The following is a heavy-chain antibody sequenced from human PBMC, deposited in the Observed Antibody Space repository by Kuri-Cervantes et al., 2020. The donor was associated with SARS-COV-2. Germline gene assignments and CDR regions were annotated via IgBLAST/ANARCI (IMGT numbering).Heavy chain of an antibody. V-gene: IGHV3-30*18. D-gene: IGHD2-2*01. CDR2: ISFDGIDK. CDR1: GSTFSKYA. CDR3: AKDISNTGRRYFYGMDV. Sequence: GSLRLSCAASGSTFSKYAVHWLRQASGKGLEWVAIISFDGIDKYYGDFGKGRFTNSRDNSKNTLYLQMNSLRAEEPAVYYCAKDISNTGRRYFYGMDVWGQGTTVTVSS. J-gene: IGHJ6*02.